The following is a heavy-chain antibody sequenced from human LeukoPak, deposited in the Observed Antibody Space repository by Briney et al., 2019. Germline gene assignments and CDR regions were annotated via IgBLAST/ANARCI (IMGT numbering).Heavy chain of an antibody. CDR1: GGSINNNY. D-gene: IGHD5-18*01. V-gene: IGHV4-4*07. CDR2: IHISGRT. CDR3: ARDRGYGDPFDY. Sequence: SETLSLTCTVSGGSINNNYWNWIRQPAGKGLEWIGRIHISGRTNDSPSLTGRVTMSVDTSKNQFSLNLKSVTAADTAVYYCARDRGYGDPFDYWGQGTLVTVSS. J-gene: IGHJ4*02.